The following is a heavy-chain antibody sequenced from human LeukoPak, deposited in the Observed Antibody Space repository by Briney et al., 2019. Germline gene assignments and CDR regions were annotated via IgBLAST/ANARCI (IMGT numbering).Heavy chain of an antibody. CDR2: ICYDGSNK. J-gene: IGHJ6*03. CDR1: GFTFSSYG. V-gene: IGHV3-33*06. CDR3: AKAGRAARTAYYYYYYMDV. Sequence: GGSLRLSCAASGFTFSSYGMHWVRQAPGKGLGWVAVICYDGSNKYYADSVKGRFTISRDNSKNTLYLQMNSLRAEDTAVYYCAKAGRAARTAYYYYYYMDVWGKGTTVTVSS. D-gene: IGHD6-6*01.